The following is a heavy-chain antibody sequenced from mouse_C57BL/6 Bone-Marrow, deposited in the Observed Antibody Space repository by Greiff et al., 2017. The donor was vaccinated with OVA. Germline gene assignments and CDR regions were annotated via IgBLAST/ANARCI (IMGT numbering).Heavy chain of an antibody. V-gene: IGHV2-9-1*01. D-gene: IGHD3-2*02. CDR1: GFSLTSYA. CDR3: ARNRKLRLPYYAMDY. J-gene: IGHJ4*01. CDR2: IWTGGGT. Sequence: VKVVESGPGLVAPSQSLSITCTVSGFSLTSYAISWVRQPPGKGLEWLGVIWTGGGTNYNSALKSRLSISKDNSKSQVFLKMNSLQTDDTARYYCARNRKLRLPYYAMDYWGQGTSVTVSS.